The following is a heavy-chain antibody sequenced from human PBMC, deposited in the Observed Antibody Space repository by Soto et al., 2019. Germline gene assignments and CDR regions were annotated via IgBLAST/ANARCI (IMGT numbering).Heavy chain of an antibody. D-gene: IGHD3-16*02. CDR1: GDTDTNYV. Sequence: ASVKVSCKASGDTDTNYVISWVRQAPGQGLEWMGGIFPKFGTTYSAQKLQDRLTITADESTSTIYMQLSSLRLDDTAVYYCEAEMTFGKLSVVWGQGTTVTVSS. CDR2: IFPKFGTT. J-gene: IGHJ6*02. V-gene: IGHV1-69*13. CDR3: EAEMTFGKLSVV.